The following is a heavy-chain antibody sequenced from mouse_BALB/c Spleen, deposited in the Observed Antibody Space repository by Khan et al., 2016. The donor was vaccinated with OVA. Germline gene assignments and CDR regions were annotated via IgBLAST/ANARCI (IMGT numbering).Heavy chain of an antibody. Sequence: QLKQSGAELVRPGTSVKMSCKAAGYTFTNYWIGWVKPRPGHGLEWIGDTYRGGGYTNYNEKFKGKATLPADTSSSTAYMQLSGLTSEDSAIYYCARRGGARATWDYFDYWGQGTTLPVSS. J-gene: IGHJ2*01. CDR3: ARRGGARATWDYFDY. D-gene: IGHD3-1*01. CDR1: GYTFTNYW. V-gene: IGHV1-63*02. CDR2: TYRGGGYT.